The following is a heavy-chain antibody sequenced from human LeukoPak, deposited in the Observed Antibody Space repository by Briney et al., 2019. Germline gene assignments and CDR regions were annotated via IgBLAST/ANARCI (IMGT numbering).Heavy chain of an antibody. CDR2: IYPGDSDT. CDR1: GYTFNSYW. J-gene: IGHJ4*02. Sequence: GESLKISCKGFGYTFNSYWIGWVRQMPGKGLEWMGIIYPGDSDTRYSPSFQGQVTISVDKSINTAYLQWSSLKASDTAMYYCARHGRFLEWLGPDYWGQGTLATVSS. CDR3: ARHGRFLEWLGPDY. V-gene: IGHV5-51*01. D-gene: IGHD3-3*01.